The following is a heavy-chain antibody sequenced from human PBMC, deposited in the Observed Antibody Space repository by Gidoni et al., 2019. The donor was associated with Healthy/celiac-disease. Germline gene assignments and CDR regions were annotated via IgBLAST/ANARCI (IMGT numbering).Heavy chain of an antibody. CDR1: GFTFSSYS. CDR2: ISSSSSYI. V-gene: IGHV3-21*01. Sequence: EVQLVESGGGLVKPGGSLRLSCAASGFTFSSYSMNWVRQAPGKGLEWVSSISSSSSYIYYADSVKGRFTISRDNAKNSLYLQMNSLRAEDTAVYYCARGLFGDGRPKADYWGQGTLVTVSS. J-gene: IGHJ4*02. CDR3: ARGLFGDGRPKADY. D-gene: IGHD2-21*01.